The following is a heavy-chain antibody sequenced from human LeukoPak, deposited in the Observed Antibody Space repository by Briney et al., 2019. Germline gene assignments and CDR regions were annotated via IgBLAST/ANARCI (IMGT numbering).Heavy chain of an antibody. J-gene: IGHJ1*01. D-gene: IGHD3-22*01. CDR2: ISFDGHAQ. Sequence: GGSLRLSCAVSGFTFSDYAVHWVRQAPGTGLEWVAFISFDGHAQFYTDSVKGRFTISRDNFRNTLDLQMYNLRTEDTAIYYCIKDSRGTSGYYEYFQDWGQGTLVTVSS. V-gene: IGHV3-30*04. CDR3: IKDSRGTSGYYEYFQD. CDR1: GFTFSDYA.